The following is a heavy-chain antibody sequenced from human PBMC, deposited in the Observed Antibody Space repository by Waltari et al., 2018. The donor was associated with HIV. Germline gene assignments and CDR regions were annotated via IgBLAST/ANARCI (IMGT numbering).Heavy chain of an antibody. J-gene: IGHJ5*02. V-gene: IGHV4-34*01. Sequence: QVQLQQWGAGLLKPSETLSLTCAVYGGSFSGYYWSWIRQPPGKGLEWIGEINHSGSTNYNPSLKSRVTRAVDTSKNQFSLKLSSVTAADTAVYYCAGDRSMVRGVIPGNWFDPWGQGTLVTVSS. CDR2: INHSGST. CDR3: AGDRSMVRGVIPGNWFDP. D-gene: IGHD3-10*01. CDR1: GGSFSGYY.